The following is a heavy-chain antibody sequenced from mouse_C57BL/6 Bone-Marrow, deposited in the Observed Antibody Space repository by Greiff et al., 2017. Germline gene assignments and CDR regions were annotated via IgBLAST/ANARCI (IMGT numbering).Heavy chain of an antibody. Sequence: DVKLVESGGDLVKPGGSLKLSCAASGFTFSSYGMSWVRQTPDKRLEWVATISSGGSYTYYPDSVKGRFTISRDNAKNTLYLQMRSLKSEDTAMYYCGRSRLYYSNPWFADWGQGTLVTVSA. CDR1: GFTFSSYG. V-gene: IGHV5-6*02. CDR3: GRSRLYYSNPWFAD. D-gene: IGHD2-5*01. CDR2: ISSGGSYT. J-gene: IGHJ3*01.